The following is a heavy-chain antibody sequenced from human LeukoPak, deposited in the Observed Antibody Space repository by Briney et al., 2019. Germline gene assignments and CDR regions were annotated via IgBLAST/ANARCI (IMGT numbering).Heavy chain of an antibody. CDR3: ARVAARLFDY. J-gene: IGHJ4*02. CDR2: IYYSGST. CDR1: GGSISSYY. D-gene: IGHD6-6*01. V-gene: IGHV4-39*01. Sequence: KASETLSLTCTVSGGSISSYYWGWIRQPPGKGLEWIGSIYYSGSTYYNPSLKSRVTISVDTSKNQFSLKLSSVTAADTAVYYCARVAARLFDYWGQGTLVTVSS.